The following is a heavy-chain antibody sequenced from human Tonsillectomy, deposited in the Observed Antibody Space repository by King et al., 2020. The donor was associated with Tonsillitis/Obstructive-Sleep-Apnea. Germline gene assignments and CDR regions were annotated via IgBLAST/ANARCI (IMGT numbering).Heavy chain of an antibody. V-gene: IGHV4-34*01. CDR3: ARAGYSYNYYYYMDV. J-gene: IGHJ6*03. Sequence: QVQLQQWGAGLLKPSETLSLTCAVYGGSFSGYYWSWISQSPGKGLEWIGEIHHGGSTNYNPSLKSRVTISVDTSKIQFSLKLNSVTAADTAVYYCARAGYSYNYYYYMDVWAKGTTVTVSS. CDR1: GGSFSGYY. CDR2: IHHGGST. D-gene: IGHD5-18*01.